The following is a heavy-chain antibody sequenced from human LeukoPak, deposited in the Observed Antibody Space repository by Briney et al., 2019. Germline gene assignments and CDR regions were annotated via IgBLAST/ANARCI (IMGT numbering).Heavy chain of an antibody. CDR1: GGSISSASYY. Sequence: SETLSLTCTVSGGSISSASYYWSWIRQPAGKGLQWIGRIYTSGSTYYNPSLKSRVTILVDTSKNQFSLKLSSVTAADTAVYYCAREREGPYGYLDYWGQGILVTVSS. CDR3: AREREGPYGYLDY. D-gene: IGHD4-17*01. J-gene: IGHJ4*02. CDR2: IYTSGST. V-gene: IGHV4-61*02.